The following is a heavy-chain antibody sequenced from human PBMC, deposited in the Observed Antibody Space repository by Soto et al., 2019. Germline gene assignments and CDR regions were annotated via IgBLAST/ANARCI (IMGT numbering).Heavy chain of an antibody. Sequence: PSETLSLTCTVSGGSISSGGYYWSWIRQHPGKGLEWIGYIYYSGSTYYNPSLKSRVTISVDTSKNQFSLKLSSVTAADTAVYYCARGEIVFVEAATGPEYRMDVWGQGSTVIVSS. J-gene: IGHJ6*02. V-gene: IGHV4-31*03. CDR3: ARGEIVFVEAATGPEYRMDV. CDR2: IYYSGST. CDR1: GGSISSGGYY. D-gene: IGHD2-15*01.